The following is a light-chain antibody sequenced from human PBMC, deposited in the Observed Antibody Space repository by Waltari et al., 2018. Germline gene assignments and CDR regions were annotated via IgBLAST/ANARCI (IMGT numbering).Light chain of an antibody. CDR1: SSDVGGYNY. CDR3: SSYRTTTTRL. V-gene: IGLV2-14*03. J-gene: IGLJ2*01. Sequence: QSALTQPASVSGSPGQSITISCTGTSSDVGGYNYVSWYQQHPGKAPKLIIYDVSVRPSGVSTRFSGSKSGNTASLTISGLQAEDEADYYCSSYRTTTTRLFGGGTKVTVL. CDR2: DVS.